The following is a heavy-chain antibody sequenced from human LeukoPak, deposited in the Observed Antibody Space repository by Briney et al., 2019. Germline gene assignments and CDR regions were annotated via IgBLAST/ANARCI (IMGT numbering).Heavy chain of an antibody. Sequence: GGSLRLSCAASGFTFSSYSMNWVRQAPGKGLEWVSSISSSSYIYYADSVKGRFTISRDNAKNSLYLQMNSLRAEDTAVYYCARDEGKYCSSASCYPGDAFDIWGQGTMVTVSS. CDR2: ISSSSYI. CDR1: GFTFSSYS. D-gene: IGHD2-2*01. CDR3: ARDEGKYCSSASCYPGDAFDI. J-gene: IGHJ3*02. V-gene: IGHV3-21*01.